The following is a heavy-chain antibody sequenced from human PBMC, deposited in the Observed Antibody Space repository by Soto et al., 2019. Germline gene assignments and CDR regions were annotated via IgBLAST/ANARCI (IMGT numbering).Heavy chain of an antibody. Sequence: VQLEQSGAEVEKPGASVRVSCTASGYTFTDYYIHWVRQAPGQGAEWMGWINPNNGGTNYAQNFQGRVTMTTDTSINTAYMELSSLRPDETADYFCARVHYHSVPAEYWGQGTPVTVSS. J-gene: IGHJ4*02. V-gene: IGHV1-2*02. CDR2: INPNNGGT. CDR3: ARVHYHSVPAEY. D-gene: IGHD3-22*01. CDR1: GYTFTDYY.